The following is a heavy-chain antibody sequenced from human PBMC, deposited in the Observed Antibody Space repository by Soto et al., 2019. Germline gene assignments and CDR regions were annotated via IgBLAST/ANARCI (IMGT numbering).Heavy chain of an antibody. Sequence: ASVKVSCKASGFSFSDYFMHWVRQAPGQGLEWMGIINPSGDSRNYAQKFQGRVTITRDTSTSTVYMDLSSLRSEDTAVYYCARDTGDGTFDFWGQGTLVTVSS. CDR2: INPSGDSR. CDR3: ARDTGDGTFDF. D-gene: IGHD7-27*01. J-gene: IGHJ4*02. CDR1: GFSFSDYF. V-gene: IGHV1-46*01.